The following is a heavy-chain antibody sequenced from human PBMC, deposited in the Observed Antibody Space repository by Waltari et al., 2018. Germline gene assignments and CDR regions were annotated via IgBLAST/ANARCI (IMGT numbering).Heavy chain of an antibody. Sequence: QVQLVQSGAEVKKPGASVKVSCKASGYTFTGYYMHWVRQAPGQGLEWMGRINPNSGGTNYSQKFQGRVTMTRDTSISTAYMELSRLRSDDTAVYYCARVTVTTPQYYYYYGMDVWGQGTTVTVSS. CDR2: INPNSGGT. J-gene: IGHJ6*02. CDR1: GYTFTGYY. D-gene: IGHD4-4*01. CDR3: ARVTVTTPQYYYYYGMDV. V-gene: IGHV1-2*06.